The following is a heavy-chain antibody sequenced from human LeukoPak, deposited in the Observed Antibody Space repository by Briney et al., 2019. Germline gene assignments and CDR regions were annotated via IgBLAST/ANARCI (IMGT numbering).Heavy chain of an antibody. J-gene: IGHJ6*02. V-gene: IGHV3-23*01. CDR2: ISGSGGTT. D-gene: IGHD3-9*01. CDR3: AKERTYYDILTGYYYYYYGMDV. Sequence: SGGSLRLSCAASGFTFSSCAMTWVRQAPGKGLKWVSGISGSGGTTYYADSVKGQFTISRDNSKNTLYLQMNSLTAEDTAVYYCAKERTYYDILTGYYYYYYGMDVWGQGTTVTVSS. CDR1: GFTFSSCA.